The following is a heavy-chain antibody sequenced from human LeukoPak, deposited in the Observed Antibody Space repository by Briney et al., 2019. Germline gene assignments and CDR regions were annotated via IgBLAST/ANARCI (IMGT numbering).Heavy chain of an antibody. J-gene: IGHJ3*02. V-gene: IGHV1-69*06. D-gene: IGHD3-16*01. CDR1: GGTFSSYA. Sequence: SVKVSCKASGGTFSSYAISWVRQAPGQGLEWMGGIIPIFGTANYAQKFQGRVTLTEDTSTDTAYMELSSLRSDDTAVYYCATRVLWRILDCFDMWGQGTMVTVSS. CDR2: IIPIFGTA. CDR3: ATRVLWRILDCFDM.